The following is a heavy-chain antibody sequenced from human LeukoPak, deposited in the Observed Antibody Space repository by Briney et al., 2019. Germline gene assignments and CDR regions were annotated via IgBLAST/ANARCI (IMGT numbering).Heavy chain of an antibody. V-gene: IGHV4-30-4*01. D-gene: IGHD6-19*01. J-gene: IGHJ4*02. CDR2: IYYSGST. Sequence: SQTLSLTCTVSGGSISSGDHYWSWIRQPPGKGLEWIGYIYYSGSTYYNPSLKSRVTISVDTSKNQFSLKLSSVTAADTAVYYCARDETVYSSGYQRWFRYFDYWGQGTLVTVSS. CDR1: GGSISSGDHY. CDR3: ARDETVYSSGYQRWFRYFDY.